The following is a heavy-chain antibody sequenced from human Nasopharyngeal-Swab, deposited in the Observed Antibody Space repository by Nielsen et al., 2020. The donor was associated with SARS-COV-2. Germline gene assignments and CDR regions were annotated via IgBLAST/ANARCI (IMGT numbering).Heavy chain of an antibody. CDR1: GFTFDDYA. CDR2: ISWNSGSI. J-gene: IGHJ4*02. CDR3: ARDYRFGVVIDTNY. Sequence: GGSLRLSCAASGFTFDDYAMHWVRQAPGKGLEWVSGISWNSGSIGYADSVKGRFTISRDNSKNTLYLQMNSLRAEDTAVYYCARDYRFGVVIDTNYWGQGTLVTVSS. D-gene: IGHD3-3*01. V-gene: IGHV3-9*01.